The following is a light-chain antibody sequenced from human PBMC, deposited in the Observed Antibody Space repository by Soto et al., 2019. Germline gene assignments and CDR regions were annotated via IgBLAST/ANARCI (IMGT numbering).Light chain of an antibody. J-gene: IGLJ3*02. V-gene: IGLV2-14*01. CDR3: SSYTSSSTWV. CDR1: SSDVGGYNY. CDR2: EVS. Sequence: QSALTQPASVSGSLGQSITISCTGTSSDVGGYNYVSWYQHHPGKAPKFMIYEVSNRPSGVSNRFSGSKSGNTASLTISGLQVEDEADYYCSSYTSSSTWVFGGGTQLTVL.